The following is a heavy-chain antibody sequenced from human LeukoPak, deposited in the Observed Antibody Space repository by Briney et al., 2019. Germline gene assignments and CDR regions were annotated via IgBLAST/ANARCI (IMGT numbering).Heavy chain of an antibody. V-gene: IGHV3-9*01. D-gene: IGHD3-22*01. Sequence: QSGGSLRLSCAASGFTFDDYAMHWVRQAPGKGLEWVSGISWNSGSIGYADSVKGRFTISRDNAKNSLYLQMNSLRAEDTALYYCAKVRRSITMIGEAFDIWGQGTMVTVSS. CDR3: AKVRRSITMIGEAFDI. CDR1: GFTFDDYA. CDR2: ISWNSGSI. J-gene: IGHJ3*02.